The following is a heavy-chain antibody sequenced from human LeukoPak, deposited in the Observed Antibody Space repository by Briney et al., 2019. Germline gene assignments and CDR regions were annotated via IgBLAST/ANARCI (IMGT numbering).Heavy chain of an antibody. CDR2: IYTGGDT. CDR1: GLIVSNNY. CDR3: ARDLCPDGVCA. J-gene: IGHJ5*02. V-gene: IGHV3-53*01. Sequence: TGGSLRLSCAASGLIVSNNYMSWVRQAPGKWLEWVSSIYTGGDTHYADSVKGRFTISRDNSNNTLFLQMNSLRADDTAVYHCARDLCPDGVCAWGQGTLVTVSS. D-gene: IGHD2-8*01.